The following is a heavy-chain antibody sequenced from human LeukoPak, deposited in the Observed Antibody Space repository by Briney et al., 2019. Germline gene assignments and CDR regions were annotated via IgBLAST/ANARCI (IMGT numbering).Heavy chain of an antibody. CDR2: ISHSGTT. Sequence: SETLSLTCAVYGGSLSGYNWNWIRQPPGKGLEWIAEISHSGTTHYNPSLKSRVTISVDTSKNQFSLKLTSVTAADTAVNYCVRYGDYGGQGTLVTVSS. J-gene: IGHJ4*02. CDR3: VRYGDY. CDR1: GGSLSGYN. V-gene: IGHV4-34*01. D-gene: IGHD5-18*01.